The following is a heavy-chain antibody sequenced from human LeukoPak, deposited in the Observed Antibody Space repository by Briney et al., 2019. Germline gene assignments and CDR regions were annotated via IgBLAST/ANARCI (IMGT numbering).Heavy chain of an antibody. Sequence: GGSLRLSCAASGFTFSSYAMHWVRQAPGKGLEWVAVISYDGSNKYYADSVKGRFTISRDNSKNTLYLQMNSLRAEDTAVYYCASVPSGVVISDNAFDIWGQGTMVTVSS. CDR2: ISYDGSNK. D-gene: IGHD3-3*01. CDR1: GFTFSSYA. CDR3: ASVPSGVVISDNAFDI. J-gene: IGHJ3*02. V-gene: IGHV3-30-3*01.